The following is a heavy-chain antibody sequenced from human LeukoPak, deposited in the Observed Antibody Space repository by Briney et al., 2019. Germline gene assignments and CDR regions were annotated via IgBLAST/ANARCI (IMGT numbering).Heavy chain of an antibody. Sequence: PGGSLRLSCAASGFTFSSSAMSWVRQAPGKGLEWVSAISNNGGYTYYADSVQGRFTISRDNSKNTLYLQMNSLRAEDTAVYYCAKDRGGSSRPNWFDPWGQGTLVTVSS. J-gene: IGHJ5*02. V-gene: IGHV3-23*01. CDR2: ISNNGGYT. D-gene: IGHD1-26*01. CDR1: GFTFSSSA. CDR3: AKDRGGSSRPNWFDP.